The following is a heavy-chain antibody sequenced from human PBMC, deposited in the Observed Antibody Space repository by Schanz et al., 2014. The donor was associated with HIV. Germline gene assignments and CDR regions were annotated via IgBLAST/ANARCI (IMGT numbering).Heavy chain of an antibody. CDR2: IWFDGSNK. D-gene: IGHD3-22*01. CDR1: GFTFSSYG. J-gene: IGHJ6*02. Sequence: QVQLVESGGGVVQPGRSLRLSCAASGFTFSSYGMHWVRQVPGKGLEWVAVIWFDGSNKYYGDSVKGRFTISRDNAKNSLFLQMNSLRVEDTAVYYCATSPTMIFVGNFYSGLDVWGRGTTVTVS. V-gene: IGHV3-33*01. CDR3: ATSPTMIFVGNFYSGLDV.